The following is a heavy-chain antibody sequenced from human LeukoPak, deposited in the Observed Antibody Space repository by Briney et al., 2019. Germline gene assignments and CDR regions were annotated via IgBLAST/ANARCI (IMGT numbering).Heavy chain of an antibody. CDR2: INPNSGGT. CDR3: AREASIAATSSGDY. Sequence: ASVKVSCKASGYTFTGYYMHWVRQAPGQGLEWMGRINPNSGGTNYAQKFQGRVTMTRDTSISTAYMELSRLRSDDTAVYCCAREASIAATSSGDYWGQGTLVTVSS. CDR1: GYTFTGYY. D-gene: IGHD6-6*01. V-gene: IGHV1-2*06. J-gene: IGHJ4*02.